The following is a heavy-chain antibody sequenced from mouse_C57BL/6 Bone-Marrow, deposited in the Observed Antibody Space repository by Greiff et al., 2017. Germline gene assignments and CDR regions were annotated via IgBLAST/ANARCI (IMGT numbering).Heavy chain of an antibody. CDR1: GYTFTSYW. CDR2: IDPSDSYT. D-gene: IGHD1-1*01. J-gene: IGHJ2*01. Sequence: QVQLKQPGAELVRPGTSVKLSCKASGYTFTSYWMHWVKQRPGQGLEWIGVIDPSDSYTNYNQKFKGKATLTVDTSSSKAYMQLSSLTSEDSAVYYCANYYGSSYIDYWGQGTTLTVSS. CDR3: ANYYGSSYIDY. V-gene: IGHV1-59*01.